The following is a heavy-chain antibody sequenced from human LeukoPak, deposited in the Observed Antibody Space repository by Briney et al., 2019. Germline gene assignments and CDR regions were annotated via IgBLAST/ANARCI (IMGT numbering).Heavy chain of an antibody. Sequence: GKSLRLSCAASGFTFSSFGMHWVRQAPDKGLEWVAVIWYDGSQEYDSDSVRGRVTISRDNSQHTLFREMTSLTTGDTAVYYCARVQFKVATHGHASYYLVYRGQRALVSVSS. CDR3: ARVQFKVATHGHASYYLVY. V-gene: IGHV3-33*01. CDR2: IWYDGSQE. D-gene: IGHD3-16*02. J-gene: IGHJ4*02. CDR1: GFTFSSFG.